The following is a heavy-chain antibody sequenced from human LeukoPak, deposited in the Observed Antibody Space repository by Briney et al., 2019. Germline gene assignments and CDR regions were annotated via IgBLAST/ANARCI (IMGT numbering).Heavy chain of an antibody. CDR3: ARGLTYSSSWYDY. D-gene: IGHD6-13*01. CDR2: INHSGST. J-gene: IGHJ4*02. Sequence: KPSETLSLTCAVYGGSFSGYYWSWIRQPPGKGLEWIGEINHSGSTNYNPSLKSRVTISVDTSKNQFSLKLSSVTAADTAVYYCARGLTYSSSWYDYWGQGTLVTVSS. CDR1: GGSFSGYY. V-gene: IGHV4-34*01.